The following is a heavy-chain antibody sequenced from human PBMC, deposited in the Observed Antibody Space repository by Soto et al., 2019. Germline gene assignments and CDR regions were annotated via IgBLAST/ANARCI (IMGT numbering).Heavy chain of an antibody. D-gene: IGHD2-21*01. V-gene: IGHV4-39*07. J-gene: IGHJ6*02. Sequence: SETLSLTCTVSGGSISSSSYYWGWIRQPPGKGLEWIGNIYYRGTTYYNPSLKSRVTISVDKSKNQFSLKLSSVTAADTAVYYCARDEISVHTGMDVWGQGTTVTVSS. CDR3: ARDEISVHTGMDV. CDR2: IYYRGTT. CDR1: GGSISSSSYY.